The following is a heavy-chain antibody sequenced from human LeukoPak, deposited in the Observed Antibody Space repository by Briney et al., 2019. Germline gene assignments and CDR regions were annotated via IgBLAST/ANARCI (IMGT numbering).Heavy chain of an antibody. D-gene: IGHD1-26*01. CDR3: AKDLSGYVDY. V-gene: IGHV3-53*01. CDR2: IYTGGST. CDR1: GFTVSSNY. J-gene: IGHJ4*02. Sequence: GSLRLSCAASGFTVSSNYMSWVRQAPGKGLEWVSVIYTGGSTYYADSVKGRFTISRDNSKNTLYLQMNSLRAEDTAVYYCAKDLSGYVDYWGQGTLVTVSS.